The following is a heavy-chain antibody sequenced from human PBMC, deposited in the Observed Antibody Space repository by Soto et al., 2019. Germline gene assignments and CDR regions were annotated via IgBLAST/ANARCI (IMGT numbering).Heavy chain of an antibody. CDR2: IYSDGRT. J-gene: IGHJ6*02. V-gene: IGHV3-66*01. Sequence: GGSLRLSCAASGLTVSTNYMSWVRQAPGKGLEWVSVIYSDGRTYHADSVKGRFTISRDNFENSLYLQMNSLRAEDTAVYYCTRDHGYGYGMDVWGQGTTVTVSS. CDR3: TRDHGYGYGMDV. CDR1: GLTVSTNY. D-gene: IGHD5-12*01.